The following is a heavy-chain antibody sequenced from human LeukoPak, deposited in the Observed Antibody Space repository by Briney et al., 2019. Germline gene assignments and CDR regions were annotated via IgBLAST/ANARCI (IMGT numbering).Heavy chain of an antibody. V-gene: IGHV4-31*03. CDR1: GGSISSGGYY. J-gene: IGHJ5*02. CDR2: IYYSGST. Sequence: SETLSLTCTVSGGSISSGGYYWSWIRQHPGKGLEWIGYIYYSGSTYYNPSLKSRVTISVDTSKNQFSLKLSSVTAADTAAYYCATRTNNWFDPWGQGTLVTVSS. CDR3: ATRTNNWFDP. D-gene: IGHD1-1*01.